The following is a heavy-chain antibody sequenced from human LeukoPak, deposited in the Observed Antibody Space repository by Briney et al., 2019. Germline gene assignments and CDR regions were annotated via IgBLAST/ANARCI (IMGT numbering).Heavy chain of an antibody. V-gene: IGHV3-23*01. CDR1: GFTFSSYA. J-gene: IGHJ3*02. CDR2: ISGSGGST. CDR3: AKSPRRTDAFDI. Sequence: PGGSLRPSCAASGFTFSSYAMSWVRQAPGKGLEWVSAISGSGGSTYYADSVKGRFTISRDNSKNTLYLQMNSLRAEDTAVYYCAKSPRRTDAFDIWGQGTMVTVSS.